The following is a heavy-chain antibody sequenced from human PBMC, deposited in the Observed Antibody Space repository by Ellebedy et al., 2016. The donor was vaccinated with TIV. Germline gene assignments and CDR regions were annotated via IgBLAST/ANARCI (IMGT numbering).Heavy chain of an antibody. CDR1: GYAISSGYY. CDR3: ATFRNLDGFDI. J-gene: IGHJ3*02. V-gene: IGHV4-38-2*02. CDR2: IYHSGST. Sequence: SETLSLTCSVSGYAISSGYYWCWIRQPPGKGLEWIGSIYHSGSTYYNPSLKRRVTISIDTSKNQFSLKLSSVTAADTAVYYCATFRNLDGFDIWGQGTMVTVSS.